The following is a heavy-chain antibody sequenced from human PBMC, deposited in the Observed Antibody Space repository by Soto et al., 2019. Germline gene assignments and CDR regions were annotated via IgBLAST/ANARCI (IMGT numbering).Heavy chain of an antibody. CDR2: ISSSSSYT. CDR3: AALWFGESISFDY. J-gene: IGHJ4*02. D-gene: IGHD3-10*01. Sequence: QVQLVESGGGLVKPGGSLRLSCAASGFTFSDYYMSWIRQAPGKGLEWVSYISSSSSYTNYADSVKGRFTISRDNAKNSLYLQMNSLRAEDTAVYYCAALWFGESISFDYWGQGTLVTVSS. CDR1: GFTFSDYY. V-gene: IGHV3-11*05.